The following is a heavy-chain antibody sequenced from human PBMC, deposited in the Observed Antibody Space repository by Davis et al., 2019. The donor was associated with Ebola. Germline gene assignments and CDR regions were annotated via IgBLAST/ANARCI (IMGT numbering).Heavy chain of an antibody. CDR1: GFTFSSYS. J-gene: IGHJ4*02. Sequence: GESLKISCAASGFTFSSYSMNWVRQAPGKGLEWVSYISSSGSTIYYADSVKGRFTISRDNAKNSLYLQMNSLRAEDTAVYYCARAGGWVRRYCGGDCSDYWGQGTLVTVSS. CDR2: ISSSGSTI. D-gene: IGHD2-21*01. CDR3: ARAGGWVRRYCGGDCSDY. V-gene: IGHV3-48*04.